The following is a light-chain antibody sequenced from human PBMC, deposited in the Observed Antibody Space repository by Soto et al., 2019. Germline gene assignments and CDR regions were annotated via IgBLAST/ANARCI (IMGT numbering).Light chain of an antibody. J-gene: IGKJ1*01. Sequence: DIVVTQSPLSLSVTPGEPASISCRSSQSLLHRSGYYFLDWYLQKPGQSPQVLIYLGSTRASGVPDRFIGSGSGTDFTLEISRVEAEDVGVYYCMQSLQTRTFGQGTKVEIK. CDR3: MQSLQTRT. CDR2: LGS. CDR1: QSLLHRSGYYF. V-gene: IGKV2-28*01.